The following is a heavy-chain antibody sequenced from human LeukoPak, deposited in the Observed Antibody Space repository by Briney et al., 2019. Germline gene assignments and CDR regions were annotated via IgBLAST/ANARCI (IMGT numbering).Heavy chain of an antibody. J-gene: IGHJ4*02. D-gene: IGHD3-22*01. V-gene: IGHV3-48*01. CDR3: ARDVAFYDSSGYYYDPHFDY. Sequence: GGSLRLSCAASGFTFSSYSMNRVRQAPGKGLEWVSYISSSSSTIYYADSVKGRFTISRDNAKNSLYLQMNSLRAEDTAVYYCARDVAFYDSSGYYYDPHFDYWGQGTLVTVSS. CDR1: GFTFSSYS. CDR2: ISSSSSTI.